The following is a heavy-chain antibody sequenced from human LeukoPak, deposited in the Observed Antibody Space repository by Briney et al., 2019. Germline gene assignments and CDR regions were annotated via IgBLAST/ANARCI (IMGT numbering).Heavy chain of an antibody. Sequence: GGSLRLSCAASGFTFSSYWMSWVRQAPGKGLEWVANIKQDGSEKYYVDSVKGRFTISRDNAKNSLYLQINSLRSEETAGDHFGRGVDPGGQEPLVTVSS. CDR2: IKQDGSEK. CDR1: GFTFSSYW. J-gene: IGHJ5*02. V-gene: IGHV3-7*03. CDR3: GRGVDP.